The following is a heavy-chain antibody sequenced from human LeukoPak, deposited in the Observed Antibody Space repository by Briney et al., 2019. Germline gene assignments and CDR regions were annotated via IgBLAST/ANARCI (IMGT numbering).Heavy chain of an antibody. V-gene: IGHV1-46*01. CDR3: ARDQGGGWSNPDY. CDR1: GYIFTNYY. Sequence: ASVKVSCKASGYIFTNYYVHWVRQAPGQGLEWMGLINPSGGTTTYAQKFQDRVTMTRDTFTSTVYMELRSLRLEDTAVYYCARDQGGGWSNPDYWGPGTLVAVAS. D-gene: IGHD6-19*01. CDR2: INPSGGTT. J-gene: IGHJ4*02.